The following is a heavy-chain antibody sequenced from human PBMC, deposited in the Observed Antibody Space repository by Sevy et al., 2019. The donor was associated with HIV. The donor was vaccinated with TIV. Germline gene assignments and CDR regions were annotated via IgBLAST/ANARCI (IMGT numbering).Heavy chain of an antibody. Sequence: GGSQRLSCAASGFTFSSYAMNWVRQAPGKGLQWVSAISGADSSTHYADSVKGRFTISRDNSKNTLYLQMNSLRAEDTAIYYCAKDVVVLIGDAFDIWGQGTMVTVSS. D-gene: IGHD3-22*01. CDR1: GFTFSSYA. CDR2: ISGADSST. V-gene: IGHV3-23*01. J-gene: IGHJ3*02. CDR3: AKDVVVLIGDAFDI.